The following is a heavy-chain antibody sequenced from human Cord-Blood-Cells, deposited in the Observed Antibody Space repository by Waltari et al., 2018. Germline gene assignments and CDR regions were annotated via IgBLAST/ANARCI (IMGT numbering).Heavy chain of an antibody. V-gene: IGHV1-69*06. J-gene: IGHJ3*02. CDR2: IFPIFGTA. Sequence: QVQRVQSGAEVKKPGSSVHVSCNASGGTFSSYTISWVRQAPGQGLGWMGGIFPIFGTANCAQKFQGGVTINADKTTSTDYVELSSLSSEDTDVYYCARGGIVATFTAFEICGQGTMVTVS. CDR1: GGTFSSYT. CDR3: ARGGIVATFTAFEI. D-gene: IGHD5-12*01.